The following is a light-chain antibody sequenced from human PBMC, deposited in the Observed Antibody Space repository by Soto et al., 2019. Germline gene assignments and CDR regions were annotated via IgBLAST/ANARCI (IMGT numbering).Light chain of an antibody. CDR3: QQYNNWPRT. J-gene: IGKJ1*01. V-gene: IGKV3D-15*01. Sequence: EIVMTQSPATLSVSPGERATLSCRASQSVSSNLAWYQQKPGQAPRLLIYGASTRATGIPARVSGSGSGTEFTLTISSLQSEDFAVYYCQQYNNWPRTFGQGTRWIS. CDR2: GAS. CDR1: QSVSSN.